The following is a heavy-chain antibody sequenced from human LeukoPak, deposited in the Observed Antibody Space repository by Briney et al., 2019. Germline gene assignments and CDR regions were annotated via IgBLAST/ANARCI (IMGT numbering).Heavy chain of an antibody. D-gene: IGHD6-13*01. CDR1: GLTFSSYE. CDR3: ARAAAGTYY. J-gene: IGHJ4*02. V-gene: IGHV3-48*03. CDR2: ISSSGSTI. Sequence: PGGSLRLSCAASGLTFSSYEMNWVRQAPGKGLEWVSYISSSGSTIYYADSVKGRFTISRDNAKNSLYLQMNSLRAEDTAVYYCARAAAGTYYWGQGTLVTVSS.